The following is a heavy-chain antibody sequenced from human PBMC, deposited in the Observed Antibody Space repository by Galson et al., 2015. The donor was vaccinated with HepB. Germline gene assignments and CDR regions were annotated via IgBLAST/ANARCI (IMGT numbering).Heavy chain of an antibody. J-gene: IGHJ3*02. D-gene: IGHD1-26*01. CDR3: ARVRVGATYLGLIDI. CDR2: ISSSSSYI. CDR1: GFTFSSYS. Sequence: SLRLSCAASGFTFSSYSMNWVRQAPGKGLEWVSSISSSSSYIYYADSVKGRFTISRDNAKNSLYLQMNSLRAEDTAVYYCARVRVGATYLGLIDIWGQGTMVTVSS. V-gene: IGHV3-21*01.